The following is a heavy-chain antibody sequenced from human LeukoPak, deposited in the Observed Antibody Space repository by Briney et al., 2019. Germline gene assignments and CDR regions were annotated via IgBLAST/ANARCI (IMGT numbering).Heavy chain of an antibody. CDR2: INPTSGAT. V-gene: IGHV1-46*01. CDR1: GYSFTDFH. Sequence: GASVKVSCKASGYSFTDFHVHWVRQAPGQGLEWVGIINPTSGATTYAQKFQGRVTMTGDMSTSTAYMELSGLGSEDTAVYYCAREVSWTTVTTRHYFYYYMDVWGKGTTVTVSS. J-gene: IGHJ6*03. CDR3: AREVSWTTVTTRHYFYYYMDV. D-gene: IGHD4-11*01.